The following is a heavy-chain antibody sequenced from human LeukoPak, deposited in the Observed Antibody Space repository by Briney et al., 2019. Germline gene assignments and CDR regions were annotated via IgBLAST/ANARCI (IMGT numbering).Heavy chain of an antibody. Sequence: SETLSLTCTVSGGSIGNYCWSWIRQPPGKGLEWIGCIYYTGGTNYYPSLKSRVTMSVDTSRNQFSLKLNSVTAADTAVYYCARHEGRSGWNGWYDHWGQGILVTVSS. CDR3: ARHEGRSGWNGWYDH. J-gene: IGHJ1*01. D-gene: IGHD6-19*01. CDR1: GGSIGNYC. CDR2: IYYTGGT. V-gene: IGHV4-59*08.